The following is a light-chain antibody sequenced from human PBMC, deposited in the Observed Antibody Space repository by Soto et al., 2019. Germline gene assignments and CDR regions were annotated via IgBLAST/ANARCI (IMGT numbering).Light chain of an antibody. CDR1: QSISNY. CDR2: AAS. V-gene: IGKV1-39*01. CDR3: QHSYSSPIT. Sequence: IRMTQSPSALSASVGDRVTITCRASQSISNYLNWYQQKPGKAPNLLIYAASILQSGAPSRFSGSGSGTDFTLTISSLQPEDFATYYCQHSYSSPITFGQGTRLEIK. J-gene: IGKJ5*01.